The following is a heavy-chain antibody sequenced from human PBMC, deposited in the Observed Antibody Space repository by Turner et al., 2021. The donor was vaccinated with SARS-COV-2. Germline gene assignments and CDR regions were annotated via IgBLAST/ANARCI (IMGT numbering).Heavy chain of an antibody. D-gene: IGHD1-26*01. V-gene: IGHV3-30-3*01. J-gene: IGHJ4*02. CDR2: ISYDGSGT. CDR3: VTGCYFRELAY. CDR1: GIPFTDFN. Sequence: QLQPVESGGGVVQPGVSLRLSCVVSGIPFTDFNFHWVRQAPGKGLEWMAVISYDGSGTYCADAVKGRFTVSRDNSKNMVYFQMDSLRAEDTAVYYCVTGCYFRELAYWGQGTLVTVSS.